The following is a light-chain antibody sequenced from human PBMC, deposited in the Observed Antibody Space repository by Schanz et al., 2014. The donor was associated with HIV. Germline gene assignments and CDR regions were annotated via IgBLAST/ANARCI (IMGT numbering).Light chain of an antibody. J-gene: IGLJ1*01. CDR3: SSYAGSNMLYV. CDR2: EVN. V-gene: IGLV2-8*01. CDR1: SSDVGDYNY. Sequence: QSALTQPPSASGSPGQSVAISCTGTSSDVGDYNYVSWYQQHPGKAPKLIIYEVNKRPSGVPDRFSGSKSGNTASLTISGLQAEDEAEYYCSSYAGSNMLYVFGTGTKLTVL.